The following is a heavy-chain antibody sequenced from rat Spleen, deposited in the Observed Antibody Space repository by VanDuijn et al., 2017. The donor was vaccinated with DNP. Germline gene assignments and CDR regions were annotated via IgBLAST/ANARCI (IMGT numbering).Heavy chain of an antibody. CDR1: YYSITSSYR. CDR3: ATTNWFAY. CDR2: INSAGST. J-gene: IGHJ3*01. Sequence: EVQLQESGPGLVKPSQSLSLTCSVTYYSITSSYRWNWIRKFPGNKLEWMGYINSAGSTNYNPSLKRRISITRDTSKNQFFLQVNSVTTEDTATYYCATTNWFAYWGQGTLVTVSS. V-gene: IGHV3-3*01.